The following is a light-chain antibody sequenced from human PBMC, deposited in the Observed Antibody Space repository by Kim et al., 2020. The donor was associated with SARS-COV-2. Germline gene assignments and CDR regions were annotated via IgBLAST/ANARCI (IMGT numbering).Light chain of an antibody. CDR2: DIS. CDR1: TGAVTSRHY. J-gene: IGLJ2*01. V-gene: IGLV7-46*01. Sequence: QAVVTQEPSLTVSPGGTVTLTCGSTTGAVTSRHYPYWLEQKPDQAPMTLIYDISTKHSWTPARFSGSLLGGKAALTLSGAQPEDEAEYYCLLSYSDARPVEFGGGTQLTAL. CDR3: LLSYSDARPVE.